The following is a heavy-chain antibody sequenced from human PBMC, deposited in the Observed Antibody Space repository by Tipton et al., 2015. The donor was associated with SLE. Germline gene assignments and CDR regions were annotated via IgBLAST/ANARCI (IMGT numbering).Heavy chain of an antibody. D-gene: IGHD2-15*01. J-gene: IGHJ5*02. CDR2: IYYSGST. V-gene: IGHV4-59*11. Sequence: LRLSCTVSGGSISSHYWSWIRQPPGKGLEWIGYIYYSGSTNYNPSLKSRVTISVDTSKNQFSLKLSSVTAADTAVYYCAREGHCSGGSCYPWFDPWGQGTLVTVSS. CDR1: GGSISSHY. CDR3: AREGHCSGGSCYPWFDP.